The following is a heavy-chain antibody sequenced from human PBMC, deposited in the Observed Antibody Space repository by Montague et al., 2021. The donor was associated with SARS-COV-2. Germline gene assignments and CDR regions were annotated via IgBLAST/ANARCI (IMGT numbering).Heavy chain of an antibody. D-gene: IGHD1-26*01. CDR3: ARDLGSYVDY. V-gene: IGHV3-7*01. J-gene: IGHJ4*02. Sequence: SLRLSCAASGFPFSVYWMSWVRQAPGKGLEWVANLNQDGSEKYYVDSVKGRFTISRDNAENSLFLQMNSLRAEDTAVYYCARDLGSYVDYWGQGTLVTVSS. CDR2: LNQDGSEK. CDR1: GFPFSVYW.